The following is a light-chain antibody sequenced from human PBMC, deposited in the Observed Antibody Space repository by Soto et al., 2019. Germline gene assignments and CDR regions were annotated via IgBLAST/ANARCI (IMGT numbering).Light chain of an antibody. V-gene: IGKV1-39*01. Sequence: DIQMTQSPSSLSASVGDRVTITCRPSQSIDNFLNWYQQKPGKAPNLLIYAASSLQSGVSSRFSGSGSGTDFTLTISSLQPEDFGTYFCQQSYNTPYTFGQGTKLEI. J-gene: IGKJ2*01. CDR2: AAS. CDR3: QQSYNTPYT. CDR1: QSIDNF.